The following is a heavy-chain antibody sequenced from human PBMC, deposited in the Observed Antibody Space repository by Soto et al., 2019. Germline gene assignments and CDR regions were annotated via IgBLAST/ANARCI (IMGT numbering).Heavy chain of an antibody. V-gene: IGHV1-3*01. CDR1: GYTYTNYP. CDR3: ASSSERGY. J-gene: IGHJ4*02. CDR2: INVGNGNT. Sequence: QVQLVQSGAEVKKPGASVKVSCKASGYTYTNYPIHWVRQAPGQGLEWMGWINVGNGNTKYSQKFQGRVTMTRDTSASTAYMELSRLGSEDTAVYYCASSSERGYWGQGTLVTVSS.